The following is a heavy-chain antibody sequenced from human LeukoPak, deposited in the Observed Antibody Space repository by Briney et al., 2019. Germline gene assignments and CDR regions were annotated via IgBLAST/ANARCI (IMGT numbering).Heavy chain of an antibody. CDR3: ARVEYSSSPNFDY. D-gene: IGHD6-6*01. Sequence: PSETLSLTCAVYGGSFSGYYWSWIRQPPGKGLEWIGEINHSGSTNYNPSLKSRVTISVDTSKNQFSLKLSSVTAADTAVYYCARVEYSSSPNFDYWGQGTLVTVSS. J-gene: IGHJ4*02. CDR2: INHSGST. V-gene: IGHV4-34*01. CDR1: GGSFSGYY.